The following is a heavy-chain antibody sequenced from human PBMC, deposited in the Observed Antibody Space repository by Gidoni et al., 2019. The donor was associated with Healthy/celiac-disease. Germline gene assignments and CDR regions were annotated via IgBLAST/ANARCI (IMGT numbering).Heavy chain of an antibody. V-gene: IGHV4-39*01. J-gene: IGHJ3*02. Sequence: QLQLQESGPGLVQPSETLSLTCTVSGGSIRLSSYYWGWIRQPPGKGLEWIGSSYYSGSTYYNPSLKSRVTISVDTSKNQFSLKLSSVTAADTAVYYCASGGSGWYDAGGAFDIWGQGTMVTVSS. D-gene: IGHD6-19*01. CDR2: SYYSGST. CDR1: GGSIRLSSYY. CDR3: ASGGSGWYDAGGAFDI.